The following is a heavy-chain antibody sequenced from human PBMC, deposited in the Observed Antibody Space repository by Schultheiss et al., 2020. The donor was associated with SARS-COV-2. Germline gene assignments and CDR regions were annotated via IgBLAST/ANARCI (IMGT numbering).Heavy chain of an antibody. J-gene: IGHJ4*02. D-gene: IGHD1-26*01. Sequence: GGSLRLSCAASGFTFSSYAMSWVRQAPGKGLEWVGRIRSKANSYATAYAASVKGRFTISRDDSKNTAYLQMNSLKTEDTAVYYCTRHGSGSYDSVDYWGQGTLVTVSS. CDR3: TRHGSGSYDSVDY. CDR2: IRSKANSYAT. CDR1: GFTFSSYA. V-gene: IGHV3-73*01.